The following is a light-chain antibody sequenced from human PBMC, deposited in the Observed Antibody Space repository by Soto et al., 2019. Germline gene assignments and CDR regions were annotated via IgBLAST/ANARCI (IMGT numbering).Light chain of an antibody. CDR3: NSYTGSSTYV. Sequence: QSVLTQPPSGSGSPGQSVAISCNGTSSDVGSYNRVSWYQQPPGAAPKLMIYEVSNRPSGVPDRFSGSKSGNTASLTISGLQAEDEADYYCNSYTGSSTYVFGTGTKVTVL. CDR2: EVS. J-gene: IGLJ1*01. V-gene: IGLV2-18*02. CDR1: SSDVGSYNR.